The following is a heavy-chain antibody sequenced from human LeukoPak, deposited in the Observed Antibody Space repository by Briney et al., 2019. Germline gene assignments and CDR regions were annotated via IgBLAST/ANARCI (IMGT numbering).Heavy chain of an antibody. J-gene: IGHJ4*02. CDR2: IYTSGST. Sequence: SQTLSLTCTVSGGSISSGSYYWSWIRQPAGKGLEWIGRIYTSGSTNYNPSLKSRVTISVDTSKNQFSLKLSSVTAADTAVYYCARDRYDILTGTDYFDYWGQGTLVTVSS. CDR1: GGSISSGSYY. CDR3: ARDRYDILTGTDYFDY. V-gene: IGHV4-61*02. D-gene: IGHD3-9*01.